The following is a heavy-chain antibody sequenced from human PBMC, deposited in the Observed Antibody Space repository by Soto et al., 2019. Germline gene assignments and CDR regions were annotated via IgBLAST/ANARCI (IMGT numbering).Heavy chain of an antibody. D-gene: IGHD5-12*01. J-gene: IGHJ4*02. CDR1: GYTFTSYD. CDR2: MNPNSGNT. Sequence: GASVKVSCKASGYTFTSYDINWVRQATGQGLEWMGWMNPNSGNTGYAQKFQGRVTMTRNTSISIAYMELSSLRSEDTAVYYCERGLPYSGYDWFDYWGQGTLVTVSS. V-gene: IGHV1-8*01. CDR3: ERGLPYSGYDWFDY.